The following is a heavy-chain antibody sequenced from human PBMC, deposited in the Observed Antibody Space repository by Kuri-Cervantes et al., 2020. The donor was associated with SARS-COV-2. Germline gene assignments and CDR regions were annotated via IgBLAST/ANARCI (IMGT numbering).Heavy chain of an antibody. Sequence: GESLKISCAASGFTFSSYAMSWVRQAPGKGLEWVSAISGSGGSTYYADSVKGRFTISRDNAKNSLYLQMNSLRAEDTAVYYCARAGKLNSSSRLGMDVWGQGTTVTVSS. V-gene: IGHV3-23*01. CDR1: GFTFSSYA. D-gene: IGHD6-13*01. CDR2: ISGSGGST. J-gene: IGHJ6*02. CDR3: ARAGKLNSSSRLGMDV.